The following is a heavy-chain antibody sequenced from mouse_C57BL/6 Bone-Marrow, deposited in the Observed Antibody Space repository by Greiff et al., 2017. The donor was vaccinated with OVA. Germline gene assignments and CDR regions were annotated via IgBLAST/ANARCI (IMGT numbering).Heavy chain of an antibody. V-gene: IGHV3-6*01. CDR2: ISYDGSN. CDR3: ARNYYGSSSHWYFDV. Sequence: EESGPGLVKPSQSLSLTCSVTGYSITSGYYWNWIRQFPGNKLEWMGYISYDGSNNYNPSLKNRISITRDTSKNQFFLKLNSVTTEDTATYYCARNYYGSSSHWYFDVWGTGTTVTVSS. J-gene: IGHJ1*03. D-gene: IGHD1-1*01. CDR1: GYSITSGYY.